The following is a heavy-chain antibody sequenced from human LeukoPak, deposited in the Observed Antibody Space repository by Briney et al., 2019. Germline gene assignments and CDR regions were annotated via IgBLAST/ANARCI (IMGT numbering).Heavy chain of an antibody. CDR1: GFAFSSYW. CDR2: IKQDGSEK. CDR3: ARVPRSGHALYWFDP. V-gene: IGHV3-7*01. D-gene: IGHD5-12*01. J-gene: IGHJ5*02. Sequence: PGGSLRLSCAASGFAFSSYWMSWVRQAPGKGLEWVANIKQDGSEKYYVDSVKGRFTISRDNAKNSLYLQMNSLRAEDTAVYYCARVPRSGHALYWFDPWGQGTLVTVSS.